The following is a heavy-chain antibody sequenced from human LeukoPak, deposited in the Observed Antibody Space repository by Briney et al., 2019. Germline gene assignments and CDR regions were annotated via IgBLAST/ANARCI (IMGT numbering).Heavy chain of an antibody. V-gene: IGHV1-2*02. CDR1: GYTFTGYY. D-gene: IGHD6-19*01. CDR3: ARALAVASTAPDY. CDR2: INPNSGGT. J-gene: IGHJ4*02. Sequence: ASVKVSCKASGYTFTGYYMHWVRQAPGQGLEWMGWINPNSGGTNYAQKFQGRVTMTRDTSISTAYMELSRLRSDDTAVYYCARALAVASTAPDYWGQGTLVTVSS.